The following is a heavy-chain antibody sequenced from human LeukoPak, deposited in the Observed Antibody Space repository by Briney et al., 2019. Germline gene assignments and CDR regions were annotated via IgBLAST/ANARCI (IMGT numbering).Heavy chain of an antibody. CDR2: ISWDGGST. V-gene: IGHV3-43D*03. CDR3: AKGRSSVSEDYFDY. CDR1: GFTFDDYA. Sequence: GGSLRLSCAASGFTFDDYAMHWVRQAPGKGLEWDSLISWDGGSTYYADSVKGRFTISRDNSKNSLYLQMNSLRAEDTALYYCAKGRSSVSEDYFDYWGQGTLVTVSS. D-gene: IGHD6-19*01. J-gene: IGHJ4*02.